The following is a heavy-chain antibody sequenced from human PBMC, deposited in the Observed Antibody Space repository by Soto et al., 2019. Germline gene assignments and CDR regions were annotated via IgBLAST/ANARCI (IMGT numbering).Heavy chain of an antibody. V-gene: IGHV1-18*01. CDR1: GYTFTDYG. Sequence: ASVKVSCKASGYTFTDYGISWVRQAPGQGLEWMGWISVHNGNTNYAQKLQGRVTMTTDTSTSTAYMELRSLRSDDTAVYYCARDHPNWSWDEWGQGTLVTVSS. J-gene: IGHJ4*02. D-gene: IGHD1-20*01. CDR2: ISVHNGNT. CDR3: ARDHPNWSWDE.